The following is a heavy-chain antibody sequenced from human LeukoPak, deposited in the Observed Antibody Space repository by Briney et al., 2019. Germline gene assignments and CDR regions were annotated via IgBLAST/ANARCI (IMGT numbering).Heavy chain of an antibody. D-gene: IGHD3-9*01. J-gene: IGHJ3*02. V-gene: IGHV4-31*11. CDR3: ASQGVDILTGFDI. CDR1: GGSFSGYY. Sequence: TSETLSLTCAVYGGSFSGYYWSWIRQHPGKGLEWIGYIYYSGSTYYNPSLKSRVTISVDTSKNQFSLKLSSVTAADTAVYYCASQGVDILTGFDIWGQGTMVTVSS. CDR2: IYYSGST.